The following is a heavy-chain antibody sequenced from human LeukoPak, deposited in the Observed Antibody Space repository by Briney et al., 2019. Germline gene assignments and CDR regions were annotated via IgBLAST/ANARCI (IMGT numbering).Heavy chain of an antibody. V-gene: IGHV3-7*03. D-gene: IGHD2-2*01. J-gene: IGHJ4*02. Sequence: AGGSLRLSCAASGFTFSSYWMTWIRQAPGKGLEWVANIKQDGSEKYYVDSVKGRFTISRDNAKNSLYLQMNSLRAEDTAVYYCARGDCISTSCSSGHFAYWGQGTLVTVSS. CDR3: ARGDCISTSCSSGHFAY. CDR1: GFTFSSYW. CDR2: IKQDGSEK.